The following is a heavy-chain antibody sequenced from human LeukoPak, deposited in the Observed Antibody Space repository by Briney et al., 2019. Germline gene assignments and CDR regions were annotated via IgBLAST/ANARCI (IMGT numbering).Heavy chain of an antibody. CDR2: INHSGST. Sequence: SETLSLTCAVYGGSSSGYYWSWIRQPPGKGLEWIGEINHSGSTNYNPSLKSRVTISVDTSKNQFSLKLSSVTAADTAVYYCARDGYYDILTGYYGDDAFDIWGQGTMVTVSS. CDR1: GGSSSGYY. CDR3: ARDGYYDILTGYYGDDAFDI. D-gene: IGHD3-9*01. V-gene: IGHV4-34*01. J-gene: IGHJ3*02.